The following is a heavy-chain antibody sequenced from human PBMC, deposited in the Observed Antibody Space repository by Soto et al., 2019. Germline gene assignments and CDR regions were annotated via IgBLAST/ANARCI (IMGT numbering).Heavy chain of an antibody. D-gene: IGHD3-9*01. V-gene: IGHV4-30-4*01. CDR3: ARDYDFLTGYYMFDY. CDR2: NYYSGST. J-gene: IGHJ4*02. CDR1: GGSLSSGDHC. Sequence: QVQLQESGPGLVKPSQTLSLTCTVSGGSLSSGDHCWSWIRQPPGKGLEWVGYNYYSGSTYYNTSLKSCVFISGDTSKTQFSLKLSSVTAADTALYYCARDYDFLTGYYMFDYWGQGTLVTVSS.